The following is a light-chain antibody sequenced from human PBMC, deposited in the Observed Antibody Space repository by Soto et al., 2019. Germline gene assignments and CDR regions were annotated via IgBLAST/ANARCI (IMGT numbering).Light chain of an antibody. CDR1: SSDVGGYNY. CDR2: EVS. CDR3: SSYTSSSTVV. J-gene: IGLJ2*01. Sequence: QSALTQPASVSGSPGQSITISCTGTSSDVGGYNYVSWYQHHPGKAPKLMIYEVSNRPSGVSNRFSGSKSGNPASLTISGLQAEDEADYYCSSYTSSSTVVFGGGTKLTVL. V-gene: IGLV2-14*01.